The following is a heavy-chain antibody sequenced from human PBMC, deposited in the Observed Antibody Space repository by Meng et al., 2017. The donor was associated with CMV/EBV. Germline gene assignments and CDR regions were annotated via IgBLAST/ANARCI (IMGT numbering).Heavy chain of an antibody. D-gene: IGHD1-26*01. CDR2: IYSGGST. Sequence: GESLKISCAASGFTVSSNYMSWVRQAPGKGLEWVSVIYSGGSTYYADSVKGRFTISRDNSKNTLYLQMDSLRAEDTAVYYCAKDDEVGAFDYWGQGTLVTVSS. V-gene: IGHV3-53*05. J-gene: IGHJ4*02. CDR3: AKDDEVGAFDY. CDR1: GFTVSSNY.